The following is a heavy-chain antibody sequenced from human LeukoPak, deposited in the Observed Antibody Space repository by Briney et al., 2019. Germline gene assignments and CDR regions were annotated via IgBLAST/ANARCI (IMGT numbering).Heavy chain of an antibody. D-gene: IGHD3-3*01. CDR1: GGSFSGYY. V-gene: IGHV4-34*01. CDR3: ARLHAVRFLEWLPKHYFDY. CDR2: INHSGST. Sequence: SETLSLTCAVYGGSFSGYYWSWIRQPPGKGLEWIGEINHSGSTNYNPSLKSRVTISVDTSKNQFSLKLSSVTAADTAVYYCARLHAVRFLEWLPKHYFDYWGQGTLVTVSS. J-gene: IGHJ4*02.